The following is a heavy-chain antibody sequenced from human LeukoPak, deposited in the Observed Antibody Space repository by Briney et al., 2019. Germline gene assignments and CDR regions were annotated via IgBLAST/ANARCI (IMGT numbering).Heavy chain of an antibody. CDR3: ARGLTGYSSGGDAFDI. J-gene: IGHJ3*02. V-gene: IGHV3-53*01. Sequence: GGSLRLSCAASGFTFSSYSMNWVRQAPGKGLEWVSVIYSGGSTYYADSVKGRFTISRDNSKNTLYLQMNSLRAEDTAVYYCARGLTGYSSGGDAFDIWGQGTMVTVSS. CDR2: IYSGGST. D-gene: IGHD6-19*01. CDR1: GFTFSSYS.